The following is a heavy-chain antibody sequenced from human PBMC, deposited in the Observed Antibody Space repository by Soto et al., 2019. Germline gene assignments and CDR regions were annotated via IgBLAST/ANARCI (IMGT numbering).Heavy chain of an antibody. Sequence: ASVKVSCKASGYTFTGYYMHWVRQAPGQGLEWMGWINPNSGGTNYAQKFQSRVTMTRDTSISTAYMELSRLRSDDTAVYYCARGAIFGVVTAHWGQGTLVTVSS. V-gene: IGHV1-2*02. J-gene: IGHJ4*02. CDR2: INPNSGGT. CDR3: ARGAIFGVVTAH. D-gene: IGHD3-3*01. CDR1: GYTFTGYY.